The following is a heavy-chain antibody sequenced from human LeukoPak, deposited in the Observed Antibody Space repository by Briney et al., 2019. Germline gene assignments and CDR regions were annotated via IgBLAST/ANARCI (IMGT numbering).Heavy chain of an antibody. CDR2: TWYDGSNK. D-gene: IGHD6-6*01. V-gene: IGHV3-33*01. Sequence: GGSLRLSCAASGFTFSSYGMHWVRQAPGKGLEWVAVTWYDGSNKYYADSVKGRFTISRDNSKNTLYLQMNSLRAEDTAVYYCATQAKAAHFDYWGQGTLVTVSS. CDR3: ATQAKAAHFDY. CDR1: GFTFSSYG. J-gene: IGHJ4*02.